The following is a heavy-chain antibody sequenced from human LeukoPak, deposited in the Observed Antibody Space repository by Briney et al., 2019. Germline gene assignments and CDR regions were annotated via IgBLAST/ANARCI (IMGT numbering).Heavy chain of an antibody. Sequence: ASVKVSCKASGYTFTSYGISWVRQAPGQGLEWMGWISAYNGNTNYAQKLQGRVTMTTDTSTSTAYMELRSLRSDDTAVYYCARENNWNYRGGDWFDPWGQGNLVNVSS. V-gene: IGHV1-18*01. CDR3: ARENNWNYRGGDWFDP. CDR2: ISAYNGNT. CDR1: GYTFTSYG. J-gene: IGHJ5*02. D-gene: IGHD1-7*01.